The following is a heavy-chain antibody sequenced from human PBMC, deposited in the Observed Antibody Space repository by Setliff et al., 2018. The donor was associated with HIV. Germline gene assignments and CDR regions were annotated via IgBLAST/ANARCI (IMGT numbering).Heavy chain of an antibody. J-gene: IGHJ4*02. CDR3: ARGDFGYSYGPNDY. CDR1: GFTFSSYS. V-gene: IGHV3-48*01. CDR2: ISSSDTTI. Sequence: GSLRLSCAASGFTFSSYSMNWVRQTPGKGLEWVSYISSSDTTIYYADSVKGRFTISRDNAKNSLYLQMNSLRGEDTAVYYCARGDFGYSYGPNDYWGQGTLVTVSS. D-gene: IGHD5-18*01.